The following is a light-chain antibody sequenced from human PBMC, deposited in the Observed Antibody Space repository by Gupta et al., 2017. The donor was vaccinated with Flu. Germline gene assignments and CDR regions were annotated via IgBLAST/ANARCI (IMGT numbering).Light chain of an antibody. CDR3: NSYGASTF. CDR1: SNDVGAYDD. V-gene: IGLV2-11*01. CDR2: NVN. J-gene: IGLJ2*01. Sequence: QSALTQPRSVSGSPGQSVAISCTGTSNDVGAYDDGSWYQQHPGQAPKLIIYNVNKRPSEVPDRFAGSKSGNTASLTISGLQPEDEDDYHCNSYGASTFFGGGTRLTVL.